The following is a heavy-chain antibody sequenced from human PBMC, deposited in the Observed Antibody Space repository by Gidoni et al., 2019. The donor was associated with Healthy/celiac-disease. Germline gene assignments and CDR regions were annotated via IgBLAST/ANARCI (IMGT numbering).Heavy chain of an antibody. Sequence: EVQLVESGGGLVQPGRSLRLSCAASGFTFADYAMHWVRQAPGKGLEWVSGISWNSGSIGYADSVKGRFTISRDNAKNSLYLQMNSLRAEDTALYYCAKGAKWNYFEGTFDYWGQGTLVTVSS. CDR3: AKGAKWNYFEGTFDY. CDR1: GFTFADYA. V-gene: IGHV3-9*01. J-gene: IGHJ4*02. CDR2: ISWNSGSI. D-gene: IGHD1-7*01.